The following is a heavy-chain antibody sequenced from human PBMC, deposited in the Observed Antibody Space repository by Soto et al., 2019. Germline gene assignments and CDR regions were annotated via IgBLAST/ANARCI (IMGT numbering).Heavy chain of an antibody. V-gene: IGHV3-13*01. CDR1: GFTFSSYD. J-gene: IGHJ3*02. D-gene: IGHD6-13*01. Sequence: EVQLVESGGGWVQPGGSLRLSCAASGFTFSSYDMHWVRQDTGKGLEWVSAIGTAGDTYYPGSVKGRFTISRENAKNSLYLQMNSLRAGDTAVYYCARGFPVQAAAGPEEYDSFDIWAKGQWSPSLQ. CDR3: ARGFPVQAAAGPEEYDSFDI. CDR2: IGTAGDT.